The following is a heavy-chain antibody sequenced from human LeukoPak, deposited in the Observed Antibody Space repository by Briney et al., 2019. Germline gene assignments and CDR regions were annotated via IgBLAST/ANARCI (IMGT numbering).Heavy chain of an antibody. Sequence: PSETLSLTCTVSGGSISSGNYYWSWIRQPPGKGLEWIGEINHSGSTNYNPSLKSRVTISVDTSKNQFSLKLSSVTAADTAVYYCARGHLHLWFTTYFDYWGQGTLVTVSS. CDR1: GGSISSGNYY. V-gene: IGHV4-39*07. D-gene: IGHD5-18*01. CDR3: ARGHLHLWFTTYFDY. J-gene: IGHJ4*02. CDR2: INHSGST.